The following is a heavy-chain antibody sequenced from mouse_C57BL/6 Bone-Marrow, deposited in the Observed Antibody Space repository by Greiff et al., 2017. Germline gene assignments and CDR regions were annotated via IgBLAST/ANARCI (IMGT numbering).Heavy chain of an antibody. Sequence: DVQLQESGAELVKPGASVKLSCTASGFNIKDYYMHWVKQRTEQGLEWIGRIDPEDGETKYAPKFQGKATITADTSSNTAYLQLSSLTSEDTAVYYCARWGDLLWYSYYFDYWGQGTTLTVSS. J-gene: IGHJ2*01. CDR1: GFNIKDYY. V-gene: IGHV14-2*01. D-gene: IGHD2-1*01. CDR2: IDPEDGET. CDR3: ARWGDLLWYSYYFDY.